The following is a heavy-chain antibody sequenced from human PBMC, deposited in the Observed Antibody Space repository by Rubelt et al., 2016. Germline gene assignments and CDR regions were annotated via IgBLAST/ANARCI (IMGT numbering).Heavy chain of an antibody. CDR3: ARDLGSSGSVDY. V-gene: IGHV4-38-2*02. D-gene: IGHD1-26*01. CDR1: GNSISDGYY. CDR2: IFHSGST. Sequence: QVLLQESGPGLLKPSETLSLTCTVSGNSISDGYYWGWIRQSPGRGLQWIGNIFHSGSTYYNPSLKSRVTISVDTSKNQFSLKLSSVTAADTAVYYCARDLGSSGSVDYWGQGTLVTVSS. J-gene: IGHJ4*02.